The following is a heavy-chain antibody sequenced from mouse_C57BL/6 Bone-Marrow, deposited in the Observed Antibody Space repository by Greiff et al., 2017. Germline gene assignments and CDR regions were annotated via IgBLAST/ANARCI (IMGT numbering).Heavy chain of an antibody. Sequence: VQLQQPGAELVKPGASVKLSCKASGYTFTSYWMQWVNQRPGQGLEWIGEIDPSDSYTNYNQKFKGKATLTVDTSSSTAYMQLSSLTSEDSAVYYCARDYGSSSPYYWGQGTTLTVSS. CDR2: IDPSDSYT. J-gene: IGHJ2*01. D-gene: IGHD1-1*01. CDR3: ARDYGSSSPYY. CDR1: GYTFTSYW. V-gene: IGHV1-50*01.